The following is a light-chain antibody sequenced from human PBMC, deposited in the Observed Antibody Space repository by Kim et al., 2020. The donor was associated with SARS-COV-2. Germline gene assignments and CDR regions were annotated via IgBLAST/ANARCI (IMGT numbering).Light chain of an antibody. V-gene: IGLV6-57*01. Sequence: TVTSSCTLSSGSIASNYLQWYQQRPRTSPTTLIYLYNQRPSGFPYRFSGSVDSSSNSASLTISGLKAEDEADYYCQSFDGSNLWMFGGGTQLTVL. CDR1: SGSIASNY. CDR3: QSFDGSNLWM. CDR2: LYN. J-gene: IGLJ3*02.